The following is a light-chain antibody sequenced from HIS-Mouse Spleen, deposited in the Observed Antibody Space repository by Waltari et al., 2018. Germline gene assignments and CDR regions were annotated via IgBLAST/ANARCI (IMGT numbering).Light chain of an antibody. V-gene: IGLV2-14*01. J-gene: IGLJ1*01. CDR1: SSDVGCYNY. CDR3: SSYTSSSTYG. Sequence: QSALTQPASVSGSPGQSITISCTGTSSDVGCYNYVSWYQQHPGKAPILMIYVVSNRPPAVSIRFSSSKSGHTASLTISGRQAEVDADYYCSSYTSSSTYGFGTATKVTV. CDR2: VVS.